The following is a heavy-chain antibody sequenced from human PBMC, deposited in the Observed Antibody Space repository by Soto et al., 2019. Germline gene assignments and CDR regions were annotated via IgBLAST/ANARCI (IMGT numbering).Heavy chain of an antibody. J-gene: IGHJ4*02. Sequence: GWSLRLSCAASGFTFSSYAMSWVRQAPGKGLEWVSAISGSGGSTYYADSVKGRFTISRDNSKNTLYLQMNSLRAEDTAVYYCAKGRFGGSTYFDYWGQGTLVTVSS. CDR2: ISGSGGST. D-gene: IGHD1-26*01. CDR3: AKGRFGGSTYFDY. CDR1: GFTFSSYA. V-gene: IGHV3-23*01.